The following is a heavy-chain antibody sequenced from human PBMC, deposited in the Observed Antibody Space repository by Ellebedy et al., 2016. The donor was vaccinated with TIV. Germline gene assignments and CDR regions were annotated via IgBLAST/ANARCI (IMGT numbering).Heavy chain of an antibody. CDR1: GYTFTGYY. D-gene: IGHD3-22*01. CDR2: MNPNIGGT. V-gene: IGHV1-2*04. CDR3: ARDRTFYGDGSGYYYDTHYYSGMDV. J-gene: IGHJ6*02. Sequence: ASVKVSCXASGYTFTGYYMHWVRQAPGQGPEWMGWMNPNIGGTNYAQKFQGWVTMTRDTSINTAYMELSRLRSDDTAVYYCARDRTFYGDGSGYYYDTHYYSGMDVWGQGTTVTVSS.